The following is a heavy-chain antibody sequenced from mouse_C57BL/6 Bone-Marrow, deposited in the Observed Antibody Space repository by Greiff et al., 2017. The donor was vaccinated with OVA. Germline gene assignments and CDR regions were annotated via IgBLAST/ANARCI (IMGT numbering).Heavy chain of an antibody. J-gene: IGHJ2*01. CDR2: IYPGDGDT. D-gene: IGHD2-3*01. V-gene: IGHV1-82*01. CDR3: AGLLLYYFDY. CDR1: GYAFSSSW. Sequence: QVQLKQSGPELVKPGASVKISCKASGYAFSSSWMNWVKQRPGKGLEWIGRIYPGDGDTNYNGKFKGKATLTADKSSSTAYMQLSSLTSEDSAVYFCAGLLLYYFDYWGQGTTLTVSS.